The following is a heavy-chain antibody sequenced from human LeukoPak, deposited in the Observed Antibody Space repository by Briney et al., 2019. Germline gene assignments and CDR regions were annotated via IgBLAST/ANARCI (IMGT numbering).Heavy chain of an antibody. J-gene: IGHJ3*02. CDR1: GGSIDSDDYY. D-gene: IGHD5-12*01. CDR3: ARDSGYDTDAFDI. V-gene: IGHV4-61*08. Sequence: PSQTLSLTCTVSGGSIDSDDYYWSWIRQPPGKGLEWIGYIYYSGSTNYNPSLKSRVTISVDTSKNQFSLKLSSVTAADTAVYYCARDSGYDTDAFDIWGQGTMVTVSS. CDR2: IYYSGST.